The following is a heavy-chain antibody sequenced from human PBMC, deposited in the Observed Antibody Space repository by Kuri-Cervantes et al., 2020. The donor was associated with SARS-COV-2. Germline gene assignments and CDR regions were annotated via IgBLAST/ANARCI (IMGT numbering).Heavy chain of an antibody. Sequence: GESLKISCAASGFTFSSYSMNWVRQAPGKGLEWVSSISSSSSYIYYADSVKGRFTISRDNAKNSLYLQMNSLRAEDTAVYYCARDARITIFGVVIIEQVFDYWGQGTLATVSS. D-gene: IGHD3-3*01. CDR3: ARDARITIFGVVIIEQVFDY. V-gene: IGHV3-21*01. CDR2: ISSSSSYI. J-gene: IGHJ4*02. CDR1: GFTFSSYS.